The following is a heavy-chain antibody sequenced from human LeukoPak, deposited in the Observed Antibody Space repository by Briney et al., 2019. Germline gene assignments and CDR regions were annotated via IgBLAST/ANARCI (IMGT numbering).Heavy chain of an antibody. J-gene: IGHJ4*02. Sequence: GGSLRLSCAASGFTFNDYTMHWVRQAPGKGLEWVSLISWDGTDTYYADSVKGRFTISRDNSKNSLYLQMNSLRAEDTAVYYCAVGTTGIWGQGTLVTVSS. CDR1: GFTFNDYT. CDR2: ISWDGTDT. CDR3: AVGTTGI. D-gene: IGHD1-1*01. V-gene: IGHV3-43*01.